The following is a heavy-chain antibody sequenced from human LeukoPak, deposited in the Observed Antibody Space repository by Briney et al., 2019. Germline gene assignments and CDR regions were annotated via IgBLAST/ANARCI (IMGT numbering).Heavy chain of an antibody. CDR3: ARDKVVGATYFDY. CDR2: ISSSSSYI. Sequence: PGGSLRLSCAASGFTFSSYSMNWVRQAPGKGLEWVSSISSSSSYIYYADSVKGRFTISRDNAKNSLYLQANSLRAEDTAVYYCARDKVVGATYFDYWGQGTLVTVSS. CDR1: GFTFSSYS. V-gene: IGHV3-21*01. D-gene: IGHD1-26*01. J-gene: IGHJ4*02.